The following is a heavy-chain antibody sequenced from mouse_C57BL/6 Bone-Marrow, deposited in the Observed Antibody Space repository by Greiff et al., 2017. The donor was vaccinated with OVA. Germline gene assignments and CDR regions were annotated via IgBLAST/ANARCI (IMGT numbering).Heavy chain of an antibody. V-gene: IGHV1-82*01. Sequence: VQLQESGPELVKPGASVKISCKASGYAFSSSWMNWVKQRPGKGLEWIGRIYPGDGDTNYNGKFKGKATLTADKSSSTAYMQLSSLTSEDSAVYFCAREGQYGSSYFDYWGQGTTLTVSS. CDR1: GYAFSSSW. D-gene: IGHD1-1*01. J-gene: IGHJ2*01. CDR3: AREGQYGSSYFDY. CDR2: IYPGDGDT.